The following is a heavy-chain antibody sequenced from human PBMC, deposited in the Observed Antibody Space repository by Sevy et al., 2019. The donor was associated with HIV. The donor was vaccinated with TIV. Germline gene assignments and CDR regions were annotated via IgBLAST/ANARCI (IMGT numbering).Heavy chain of an antibody. D-gene: IGHD2-2*01. CDR3: AREGSTWARWFDP. Sequence: SETLSLTCTVSGGSISSGSYYWSWIRQPAGKGLEWIGRIYTSGSTNYNPSLKSRVTISVDTSKNQFSLKLSSVTAADTAVDYCAREGSTWARWFDPWGQGTLVTVSS. J-gene: IGHJ5*02. CDR1: GGSISSGSYY. V-gene: IGHV4-61*02. CDR2: IYTSGST.